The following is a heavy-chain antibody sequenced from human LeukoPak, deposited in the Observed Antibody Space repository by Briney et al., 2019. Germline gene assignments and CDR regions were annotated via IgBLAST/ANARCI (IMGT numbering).Heavy chain of an antibody. D-gene: IGHD2-21*01. CDR3: APRVVVITAPFDY. CDR1: GFTFSSFG. V-gene: IGHV3-30*02. J-gene: IGHJ4*02. CDR2: IRYDGTDK. Sequence: GGSLKLSCAASGFTFSSFGMHWVRQAPGKGLEWVAFIRYDGTDKYYADSVKGRFTISRDNSKNTLYLQMNSLRPEDTAVYYCAPRVVVITAPFDYWGQGTLVTVSS.